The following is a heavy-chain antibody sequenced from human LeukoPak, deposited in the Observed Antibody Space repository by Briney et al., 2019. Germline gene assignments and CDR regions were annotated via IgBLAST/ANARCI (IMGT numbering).Heavy chain of an antibody. CDR2: INPNSGGT. V-gene: IGHV1-2*02. CDR3: AREEYHCSSTSCYRSNDY. CDR1: GYTFTGYY. J-gene: IGHJ4*02. D-gene: IGHD2-2*02. Sequence: ASVKVSCKASGYTFTGYYMHWVRQAPGQGLEWMGWINPNSGGTNYAQKFQGRVTMTRDTSISTAYMELSRLRPDDTAVYYCAREEYHCSSTSCYRSNDYWGQGTLVTVSS.